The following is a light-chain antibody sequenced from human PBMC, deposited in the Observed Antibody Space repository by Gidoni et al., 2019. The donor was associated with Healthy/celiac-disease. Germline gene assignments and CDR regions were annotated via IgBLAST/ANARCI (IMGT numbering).Light chain of an antibody. CDR1: SSNIGAGYD. CDR2: GNS. CDR3: QSYDSSLSGSYV. J-gene: IGLJ1*01. V-gene: IGLV1-40*01. Sequence: QSVLTQPPSVSGAPGQRVTISCTGSSSNIGAGYDVHWYQQLPGTVPKRLIYGNSNRPSGVPDRFSGSKSGTSASLAITGLQAEDEADYYCQSYDSSLSGSYVFGTGTKVTVL.